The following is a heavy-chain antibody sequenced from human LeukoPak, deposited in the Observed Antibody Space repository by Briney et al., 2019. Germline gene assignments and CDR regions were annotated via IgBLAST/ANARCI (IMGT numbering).Heavy chain of an antibody. CDR3: VPASAGMGYYFDY. CDR2: ISSDGGST. V-gene: IGHV3-64D*06. J-gene: IGHJ4*02. Sequence: GGSLRLSCSAAGFTFSSYTMHWVRQAPGEGLEYVSVISSDGGSTYYADSVKGRFTISRDNSKNTQYLQMSSLTTEDTAVYYCVPASAGMGYYFDYWGQGTLVTVSS. D-gene: IGHD6-13*01. CDR1: GFTFSSYT.